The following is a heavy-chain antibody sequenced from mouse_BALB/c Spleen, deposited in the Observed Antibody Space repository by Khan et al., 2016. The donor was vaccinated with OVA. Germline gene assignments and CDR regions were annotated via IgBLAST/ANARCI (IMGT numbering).Heavy chain of an antibody. J-gene: IGHJ2*01. D-gene: IGHD1-2*01. CDR2: ISYSGST. CDR3: ARTAMIKY. V-gene: IGHV3-2*02. Sequence: EVQLQESGPGLVKPSQSLSLTCTVTGYSITSGYGWNWIRQFPGNKLEWMGYISYSGSTNYNPSLKSRISISRDTSKNQFFLQLNSVTTEDTATXYCARTAMIKYWGQGTTLTVSS. CDR1: GYSITSGYG.